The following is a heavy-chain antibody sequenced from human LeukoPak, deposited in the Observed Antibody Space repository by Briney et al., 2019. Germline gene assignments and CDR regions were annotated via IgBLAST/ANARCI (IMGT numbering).Heavy chain of an antibody. CDR2: ISSDGTST. J-gene: IGHJ4*02. CDR3: ARGWTTSFDS. CDR1: DFTFSGYW. Sequence: GGSLRLSCAASDFTFSGYWMHWVRQAPGKGLVWVSRISSDGTSTSYAGSVKGRFTISRDNAKNTVSLQMNSLRAEDTAVYYCARGWTTSFDSWGQGTLITVSS. V-gene: IGHV3-74*01. D-gene: IGHD3/OR15-3a*01.